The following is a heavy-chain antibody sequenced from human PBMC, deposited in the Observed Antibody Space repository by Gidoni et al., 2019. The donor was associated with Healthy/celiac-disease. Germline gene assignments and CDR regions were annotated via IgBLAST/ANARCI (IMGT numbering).Heavy chain of an antibody. CDR2: ISYDGSNK. D-gene: IGHD6-13*01. J-gene: IGHJ3*02. CDR3: AKQSSSSWYAGAFDI. Sequence: QVQLVESGEGVVKPGGSLSLPVQAPGSTFISYGMHWVRQAPGKGLEWVAVISYDGSNKYYADSVKGRFTISRDNSKNTLYLQMNSLRAEDTAVYYCAKQSSSSWYAGAFDIWGQGTMVTVSS. V-gene: IGHV3-30*18. CDR1: GSTFISYG.